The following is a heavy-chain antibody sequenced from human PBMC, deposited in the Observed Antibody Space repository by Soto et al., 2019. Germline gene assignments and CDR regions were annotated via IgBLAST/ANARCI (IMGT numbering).Heavy chain of an antibody. V-gene: IGHV1-69*01. J-gene: IGHJ5*02. Sequence: QVHLVQSGAEVKKPGSSVKVSCKTSGGIFNSYALSWVRQAPGQGPEWMGQIIPIFGSPKYAQKFQGRLTISADESTNTAYMELSSLTSEDTAMYFCAREKFSNVFDPWGQGTQVTVSS. CDR1: GGIFNSYA. D-gene: IGHD3-3*01. CDR3: AREKFSNVFDP. CDR2: IIPIFGSP.